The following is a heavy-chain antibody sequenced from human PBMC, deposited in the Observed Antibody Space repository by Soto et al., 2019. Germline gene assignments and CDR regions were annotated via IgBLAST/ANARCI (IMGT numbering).Heavy chain of an antibody. D-gene: IGHD3-10*01. J-gene: IGHJ5*02. CDR1: GYSFTSYW. CDR2: IDPSDSYT. CDR3: TLPNYGQIAS. V-gene: IGHV5-10-1*01. Sequence: PGESMKISCKGSGYSFTSYWISWVRQMPGKGLGWMGRIDPSDSYTNYSPSFQGHVTISADKSISTAYLQWSSLKASDTAMYYCTLPNYGQIASCGQGTLVIVSP.